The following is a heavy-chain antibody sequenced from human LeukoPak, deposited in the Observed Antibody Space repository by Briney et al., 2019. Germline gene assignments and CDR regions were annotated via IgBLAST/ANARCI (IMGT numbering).Heavy chain of an antibody. CDR3: VRDHRWVSDY. CDR1: GFTSRSYW. CDR2: IKGDGGEK. Sequence: PGGSLRLSCAGSGFTSRSYWMNWVRQAPGKGLEWVANIKGDGGEKYEESVEGRFTISRVNAKNSVYLQMNSLRVEDTAVYYCVRDHRWVSDYWGQGTLATVYS. D-gene: IGHD4-23*01. V-gene: IGHV3-7*01. J-gene: IGHJ4*02.